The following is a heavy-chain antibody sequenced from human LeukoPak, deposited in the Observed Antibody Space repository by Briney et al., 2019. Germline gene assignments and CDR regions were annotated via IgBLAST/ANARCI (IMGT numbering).Heavy chain of an antibody. Sequence: SVKVSFKASGFTFSSSAVQWARQARGQRLEWIGWIVVGSGNTNYAQKFQERVTVTRDMSTSTAYMELSSLRSEDTAVYYCAAPSLNDILTGPSGAFDIWGQGTTVTVSS. V-gene: IGHV1-58*01. CDR1: GFTFSSSA. D-gene: IGHD3-9*01. J-gene: IGHJ3*02. CDR3: AAPSLNDILTGPSGAFDI. CDR2: IVVGSGNT.